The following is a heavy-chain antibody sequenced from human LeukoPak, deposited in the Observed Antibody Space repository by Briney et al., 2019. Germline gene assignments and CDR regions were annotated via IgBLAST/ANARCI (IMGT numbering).Heavy chain of an antibody. V-gene: IGHV4-34*01. J-gene: IGHJ4*02. CDR1: GGSFSGYY. CDR2: INHSGGT. D-gene: IGHD2-2*01. CDR3: AGGVIVVVPAALGY. Sequence: SSETLSLTCAVYGGSFSGYYWSWIRQPPGKGLEWIGEINHSGGTNYNPSLKSRVTISVDTSKNQFSLKLSSVTAADTAVYYCAGGVIVVVPAALGYWGQGTLVTVSS.